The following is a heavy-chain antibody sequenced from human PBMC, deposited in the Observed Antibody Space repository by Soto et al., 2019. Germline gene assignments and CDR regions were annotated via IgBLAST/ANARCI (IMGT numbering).Heavy chain of an antibody. CDR1: GFTFSSYW. V-gene: IGHV3-7*03. D-gene: IGHD6-19*01. J-gene: IGHJ4*02. CDR2: IKQDGSDK. Sequence: QPGGSLRLSCTASGFTFSSYWMSWVLQAPGKGLEWVANIKQDGSDKYYVDSVKGRFTISRDNAKNSLYLQMNSLRAEDTAVYYCASSEKHSSGWYFSGFDYWGQGTLVTVSS. CDR3: ASSEKHSSGWYFSGFDY.